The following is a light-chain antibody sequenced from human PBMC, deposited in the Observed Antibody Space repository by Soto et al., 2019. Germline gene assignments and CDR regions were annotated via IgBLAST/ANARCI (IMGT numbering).Light chain of an antibody. J-gene: IGKJ1*01. Sequence: EVVLTQSPATLSGSPGERVTLSCRASQSVSSNLAWYQQKPGQTPRLLIYGASARATGIPARFSGSGSGTEFTLTISSLQSEDFAVYYCQQYNNWPPWTFGQGTRVEIK. V-gene: IGKV3-15*01. CDR2: GAS. CDR3: QQYNNWPPWT. CDR1: QSVSSN.